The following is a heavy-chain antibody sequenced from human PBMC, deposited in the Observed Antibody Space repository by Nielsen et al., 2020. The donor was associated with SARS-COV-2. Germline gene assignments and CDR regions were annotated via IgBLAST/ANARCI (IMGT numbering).Heavy chain of an antibody. CDR2: IGTAGDT. Sequence: GESLKISCAASGFTFSSYDMHWVRQATGKGLEWVSAIGTAGDTYYPGSVKGRFTISRDNSKNTLYLQMNSLRAEDTAVYYCAKASTYYYDSSGYSDYWGQGTLVTVSS. CDR3: AKASTYYYDSSGYSDY. J-gene: IGHJ4*02. V-gene: IGHV3-13*04. D-gene: IGHD3-22*01. CDR1: GFTFSSYD.